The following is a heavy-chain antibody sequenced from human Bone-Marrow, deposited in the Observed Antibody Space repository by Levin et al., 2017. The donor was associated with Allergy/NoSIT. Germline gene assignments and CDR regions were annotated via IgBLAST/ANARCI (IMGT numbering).Heavy chain of an antibody. CDR1: GFTFTDHY. Sequence: PGESLKISCAGSGFTFTDHYIDWVRQAPGMGLEWVGRIANKGGNYNTQYAASVKGRFTISRDDSKNSVYLQMSSLKTEDTAVYYCADVGHSYGLDVWGEGTAVIVSS. D-gene: IGHD5-12*01. CDR2: IANKGGNYNT. CDR3: ADVGHSYGLDV. J-gene: IGHJ6*04. V-gene: IGHV3-72*01.